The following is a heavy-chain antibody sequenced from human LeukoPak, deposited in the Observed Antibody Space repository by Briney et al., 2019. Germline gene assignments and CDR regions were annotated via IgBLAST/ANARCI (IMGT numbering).Heavy chain of an antibody. J-gene: IGHJ6*02. D-gene: IGHD5-18*01. Sequence: GASVKVSCKASGGTFSSYAISWVRQAPGQGLEWMGRIIPILGIANYAQKFQGRVTITADKSTSTAYMELSSLRSEDTAVYYCAREGYSYGSYVYYYGIDVWDQGTTVTVSS. CDR1: GGTFSSYA. V-gene: IGHV1-69*04. CDR2: IIPILGIA. CDR3: AREGYSYGSYVYYYGIDV.